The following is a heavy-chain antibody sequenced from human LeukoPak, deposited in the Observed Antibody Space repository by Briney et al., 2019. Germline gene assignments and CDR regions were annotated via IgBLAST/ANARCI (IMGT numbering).Heavy chain of an antibody. J-gene: IGHJ5*02. V-gene: IGHV3-23*01. CDR2: ISGSGGST. Sequence: GGSLRLSCAASGFTFSSYAMSWVRQAPGKGLEWVSAISGSGGSTYYADSVKGRFIISRDNSKNTLYLQMNSLRAEDTAVYYCAKFIVATIANWFDPWGQGTLVTVSS. D-gene: IGHD5-12*01. CDR1: GFTFSSYA. CDR3: AKFIVATIANWFDP.